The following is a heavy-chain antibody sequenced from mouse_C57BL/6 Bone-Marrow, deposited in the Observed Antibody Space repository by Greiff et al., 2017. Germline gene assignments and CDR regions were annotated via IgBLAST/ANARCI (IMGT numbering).Heavy chain of an antibody. CDR1: GYTFTDYY. J-gene: IGHJ3*01. D-gene: IGHD1-1*01. CDR2: INPYNGGT. CDR3: ARVTTEVAHFAY. Sequence: VQLKEPGPVLVKPGASVKMSCKASGYTFTDYYMNWVKQSHGQSLEWIGVINPYNGGTSYNEKFKGKATLTVDKSSSTAYMELNSLTSEDSAVYYCARVTTEVAHFAYWGQGTMVTVSA. V-gene: IGHV1-19*01.